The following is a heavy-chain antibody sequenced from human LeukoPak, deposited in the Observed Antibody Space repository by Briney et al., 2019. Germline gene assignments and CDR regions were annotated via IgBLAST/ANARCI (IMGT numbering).Heavy chain of an antibody. CDR1: GGSISSGDYY. J-gene: IGHJ4*02. D-gene: IGHD3-9*01. CDR3: ASGTPYYDILTGYYNAYYFDY. V-gene: IGHV4-30-4*01. CDR2: IYYSGST. Sequence: KPSQTLSLTCTVSGGSISSGDYYWSWIRQLPGKGLEWIGYIYYSGSTYYNPSLKSRVTISVDTSKNQFSLKLSSVTAADTAVYYCASGTPYYDILTGYYNAYYFDYWGQGTLVTVSS.